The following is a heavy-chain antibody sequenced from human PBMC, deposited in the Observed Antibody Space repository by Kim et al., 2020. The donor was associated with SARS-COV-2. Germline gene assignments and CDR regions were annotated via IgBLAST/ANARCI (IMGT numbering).Heavy chain of an antibody. Sequence: GGSLRLSCSASGFTFGAYAMHWVRQAPGRGLEQVSTVSSDEKRKFYRDSVKGRFTISRDNSKNTLYLQMSSLRVEDTAVYYCVKEAGPLNEFDYWGQGTLVTVSS. CDR1: GFTFGAYA. CDR2: VSSDEKRK. V-gene: IGHV3-64D*09. CDR3: VKEAGPLNEFDY. J-gene: IGHJ4*02.